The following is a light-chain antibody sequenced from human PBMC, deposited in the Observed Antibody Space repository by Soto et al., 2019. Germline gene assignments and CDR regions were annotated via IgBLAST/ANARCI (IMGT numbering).Light chain of an antibody. CDR2: HAS. CDR3: KHYIIYPGT. J-gene: IGKJ1*01. CDR1: QTINNW. V-gene: IGKV1-5*01. Sequence: DIQMTQSPSTLSASIGDRVTITCRASQTINNWLAWYQQKPGKAPNLLIYHASNLETGVPSRFSGSAFGTEFILTITSLQPEVFAIYSSKHYIIYPGTFGKGTK.